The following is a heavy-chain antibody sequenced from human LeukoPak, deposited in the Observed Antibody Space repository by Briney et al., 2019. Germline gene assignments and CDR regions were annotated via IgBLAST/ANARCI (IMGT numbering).Heavy chain of an antibody. V-gene: IGHV3-9*01. CDR1: GFTFDDYA. Sequence: GGSLRLSCAASGFTFDDYAMHWVRQAPGKGLEWVSGISWNSGSIGYADSVKGRFTISRDNAKNSLYLQMNSLRAEDTALYYCAKDTDPAYFYYMDVWGKGTTVTVSS. J-gene: IGHJ6*03. CDR3: AKDTDPAYFYYMDV. CDR2: ISWNSGSI.